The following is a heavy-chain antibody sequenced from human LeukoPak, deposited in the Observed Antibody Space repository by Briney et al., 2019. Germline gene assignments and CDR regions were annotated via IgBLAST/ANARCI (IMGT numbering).Heavy chain of an antibody. Sequence: ASVKVSCKASGYTFTGYYLHWVRQAPGQGLEWMGWIHPNSGDTKFAQKSQGRVTMTRDTSINTASMELSSLKPDDTAVYYCARDLCGGGGWHYWLFHLWGRGTPVTVSS. V-gene: IGHV1-2*02. CDR1: GYTFTGYY. D-gene: IGHD6-19*01. CDR2: IHPNSGDT. J-gene: IGHJ2*01. CDR3: ARDLCGGGGWHYWLFHL.